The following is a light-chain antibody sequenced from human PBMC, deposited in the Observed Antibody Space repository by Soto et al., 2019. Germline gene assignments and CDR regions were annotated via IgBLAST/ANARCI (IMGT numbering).Light chain of an antibody. J-gene: IGKJ1*01. CDR1: QSVSSY. V-gene: IGKV3-15*01. CDR3: QQYNNWPRT. CDR2: GAS. Sequence: EIVMTQSPVTLSVSPGERATLSCRASQSVSSYLAWYHQRPGQAPRLLIYGASTRATGIPARFSGSGSGTEFTLTIDSLQSEDFAVYYCQQYNNWPRTFGQGTKVDIK.